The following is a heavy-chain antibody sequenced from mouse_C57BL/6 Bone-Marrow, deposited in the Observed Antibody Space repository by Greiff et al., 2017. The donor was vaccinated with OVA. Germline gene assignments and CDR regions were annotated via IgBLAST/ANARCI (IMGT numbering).Heavy chain of an antibody. D-gene: IGHD1-1*02. Sequence: EVQLQESGPGLVKPSQSLSLTCSVTGYSITSGYYWNWIRQFPGNKLEWMGYISYDGSNNYNPSLKNRISITRDTSKNQFFLKLNSVTTEDTATYYCARESPYGYLDYWGQGTTLTVSA. CDR1: GYSITSGYY. CDR2: ISYDGSN. CDR3: ARESPYGYLDY. V-gene: IGHV3-6*01. J-gene: IGHJ2*01.